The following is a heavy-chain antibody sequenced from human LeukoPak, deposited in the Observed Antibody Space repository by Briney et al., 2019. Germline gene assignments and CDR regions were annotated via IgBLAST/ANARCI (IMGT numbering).Heavy chain of an antibody. D-gene: IGHD2-2*01. J-gene: IGHJ5*02. V-gene: IGHV3-74*01. Sequence: GGSLGLSCAASGFTFSSYWMHWVRQAPGKGLVWVSRINSDGSSTSYADSVKGRFTISRDNAKNTLYLQMNSLRAEDTAVYYCARGVGYCSSTSCYWWFDPWGQGTLVTVSS. CDR2: INSDGSST. CDR1: GFTFSSYW. CDR3: ARGVGYCSSTSCYWWFDP.